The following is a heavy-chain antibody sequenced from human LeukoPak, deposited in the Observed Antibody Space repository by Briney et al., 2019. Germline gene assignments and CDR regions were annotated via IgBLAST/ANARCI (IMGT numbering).Heavy chain of an antibody. D-gene: IGHD2-2*01. J-gene: IGHJ5*02. V-gene: IGHV3-74*01. Sequence: GGSLGLSCAASGFTFSSYWMHWVRQAPGKGLVWVSRINSDGSSTSYADSVKGRFTISRDNAKNTLYLQMNSLRAEDTAVYYCARGVGYCSSTSCYWWFDPWGQGTLVTVSS. CDR2: INSDGSST. CDR1: GFTFSSYW. CDR3: ARGVGYCSSTSCYWWFDP.